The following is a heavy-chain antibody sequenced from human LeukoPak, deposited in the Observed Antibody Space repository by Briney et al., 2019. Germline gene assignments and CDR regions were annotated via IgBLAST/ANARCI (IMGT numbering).Heavy chain of an antibody. D-gene: IGHD2-15*01. Sequence: TGGSLRLSCVASGFSVSNDYMSWVRQAPGKGLEWVSAISDSGRSTYYADSVKGRFTISRDVSKSTLYLQMNSLRAEDTALYYCAKGQRWELPLDFWGQGTLVTVSS. CDR2: ISDSGRST. V-gene: IGHV3-23*01. CDR1: GFSVSNDY. J-gene: IGHJ4*02. CDR3: AKGQRWELPLDF.